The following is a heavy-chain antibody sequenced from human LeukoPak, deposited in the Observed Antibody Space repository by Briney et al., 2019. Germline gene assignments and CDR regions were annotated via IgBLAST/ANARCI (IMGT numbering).Heavy chain of an antibody. D-gene: IGHD3-16*02. CDR2: INHSGST. J-gene: IGHJ6*02. Sequence: SETLSLTCAGYGGSFRGYYWSWIRQPPGKGLEWIGEINHSGSTNYNPSLKSRVTISVDTSKNQFSLKLSSVTAADTAVYYCARVEPMITFGGVIVSPGYGMDVWGQGTTVTVSS. CDR1: GGSFRGYY. V-gene: IGHV4-34*01. CDR3: ARVEPMITFGGVIVSPGYGMDV.